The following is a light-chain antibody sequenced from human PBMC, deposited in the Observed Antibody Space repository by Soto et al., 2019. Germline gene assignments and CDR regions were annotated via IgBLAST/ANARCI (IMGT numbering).Light chain of an antibody. CDR1: QSVKTF. CDR3: QQYNNWPIT. Sequence: EIVLTQSPATLSLSPGERATLSCRASQSVKTFLVWYQQRPGQAPRLLIHDASHRAAGIPARFSGSGSGTEFTLTISSLQSEDFAVYFCQQYNNWPITFGQGTRLEIK. V-gene: IGKV3-11*01. J-gene: IGKJ5*01. CDR2: DAS.